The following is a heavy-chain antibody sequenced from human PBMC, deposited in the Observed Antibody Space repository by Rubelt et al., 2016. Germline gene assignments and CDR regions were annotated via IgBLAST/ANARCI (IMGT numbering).Heavy chain of an antibody. CDR2: INRDGSST. J-gene: IGHJ5*02. D-gene: IGHD3-22*01. CDR3: AGEAASRGRAGWFGP. V-gene: IGHV3-74*02. Sequence: EVQLVESGGGLVKPGGSLRLSCAASGFTFSSYWMYWVRQAPGEGLVWVSRINRDGSSTSYADSVKGRFTISRDNAENTLSLEMNSLTTGETALEYVAGEAASRGRAGWFGPWGQGTLVTVSS. CDR1: GFTFSSYW.